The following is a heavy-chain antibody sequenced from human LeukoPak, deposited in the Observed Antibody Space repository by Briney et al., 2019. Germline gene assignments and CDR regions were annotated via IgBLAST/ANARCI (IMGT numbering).Heavy chain of an antibody. J-gene: IGHJ4*02. Sequence: RGTLRLSCAASGFTFSDYYMSWIRQAPGKGLEWVSYISSSSYTNYADSVKGRFTISRDNAKNSLYLQMNSLRAEDTAVYYCARGNGGSYLFDYWGQGTLVTVSS. CDR3: ARGNGGSYLFDY. D-gene: IGHD1-26*01. V-gene: IGHV3-11*05. CDR1: GFTFSDYY. CDR2: ISSSSYT.